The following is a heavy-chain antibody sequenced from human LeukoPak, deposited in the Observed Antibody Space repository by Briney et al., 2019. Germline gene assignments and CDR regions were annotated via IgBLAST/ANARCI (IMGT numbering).Heavy chain of an antibody. Sequence: PSETLSLTCAVSGYSISSASYWGWIRQPPGKGLEWIGNIYHSGSPYYNPSLKSRVTISVDTSKNQFSLKLSSVTAADTAVYYCARPISSQGYFGVVIAWGQGTLVTVSS. CDR1: GYSISSASY. J-gene: IGHJ5*02. V-gene: IGHV4-38-2*01. D-gene: IGHD3-3*01. CDR3: ARPISSQGYFGVVIA. CDR2: IYHSGSP.